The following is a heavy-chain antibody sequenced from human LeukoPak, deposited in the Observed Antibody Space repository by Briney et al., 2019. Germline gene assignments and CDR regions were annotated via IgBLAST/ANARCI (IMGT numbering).Heavy chain of an antibody. CDR3: ARAPMVRGVIDY. D-gene: IGHD3-10*01. CDR1: GFILNPYS. J-gene: IGHJ4*02. CDR2: ISFDGTIK. V-gene: IGHV3-30-3*01. Sequence: PGGSLRLSCAASGFILNPYSMHWVRQAPGKGLEWVAVISFDGTIKYYGDSVNGRFTISRDNAKNTLYLQMNSLRAEDTAVYYCARAPMVRGVIDYWGQGTLVTVSS.